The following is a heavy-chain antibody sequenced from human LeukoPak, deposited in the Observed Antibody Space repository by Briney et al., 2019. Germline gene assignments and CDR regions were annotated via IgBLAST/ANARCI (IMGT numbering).Heavy chain of an antibody. CDR3: ARGPLALYWFDP. J-gene: IGHJ5*02. Sequence: ASVTVSCKASGYTFTSYDINWVRQATGQGLEWMGWMNPNSGNTGYAQKFQGRVTMTRNTSISTAYMELSSLRSEDTAVYYCARGPLALYWFDPWGQGTLVTVSS. CDR2: MNPNSGNT. D-gene: IGHD6-6*01. CDR1: GYTFTSYD. V-gene: IGHV1-8*01.